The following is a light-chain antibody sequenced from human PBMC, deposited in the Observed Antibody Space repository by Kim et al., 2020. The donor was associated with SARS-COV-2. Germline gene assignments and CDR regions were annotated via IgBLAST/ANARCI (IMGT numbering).Light chain of an antibody. V-gene: IGKV3-20*01. Sequence: LSPGDSDTLSCRASQSVSSSYLAWYQQKPGQAPRLLIYGASRRATGIPDRFSGSGSGTDFTLTISRLEPEDFAVYYCQQYGSSPYTFGQGTKLEI. CDR2: GAS. CDR1: QSVSSSY. J-gene: IGKJ2*01. CDR3: QQYGSSPYT.